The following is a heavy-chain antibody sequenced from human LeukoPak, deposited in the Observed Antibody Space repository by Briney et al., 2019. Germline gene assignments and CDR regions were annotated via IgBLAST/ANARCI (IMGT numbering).Heavy chain of an antibody. CDR1: GGSINTYY. J-gene: IGHJ3*02. Sequence: PSETLSLTCTVSGGSINTYYWSWIRQPPGKGLEWIAYVRDNGESNYNPSLKSRVAISLDTANNQPSLRLNFVPAADTAIYYCARQPANTAAFDIWGLGTMVTVSS. CDR3: ARQPANTAAFDI. CDR2: VRDNGES. D-gene: IGHD5-18*01. V-gene: IGHV4-59*08.